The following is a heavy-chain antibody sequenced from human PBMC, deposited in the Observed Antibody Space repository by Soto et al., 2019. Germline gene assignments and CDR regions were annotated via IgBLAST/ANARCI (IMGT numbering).Heavy chain of an antibody. CDR1: GCSITYIKNHY. V-gene: IGHV4-61*05. CDR2: ISDIAYT. D-gene: IGHD3-10*01. CDR3: ARQGFGVLHGLVDV. J-gene: IGHJ6*02. Sequence: SETLSLTCTVSGCSITYIKNHYFSWFRLPPGKGLEWIGYISDIAYTSYNPSLKGRVSISVDTSKNQFSLTLTSVTAADTAVYYCARQGFGVLHGLVDVWGQGTTVT.